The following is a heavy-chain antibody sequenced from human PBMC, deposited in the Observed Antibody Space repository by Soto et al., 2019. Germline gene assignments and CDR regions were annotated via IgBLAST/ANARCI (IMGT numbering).Heavy chain of an antibody. CDR3: ARDGTNGMATRWDYFDY. CDR2: IYYSGST. Sequence: PSESLSLTCTVSGGSISSGGYYWSWIRQHPGKGLEWIGYIYYSGSTYYNPSLKSRVTISVDTSKNQFSLKLSSVTAADTAVYYCARDGTNGMATRWDYFDYWGQGTLVTVSS. J-gene: IGHJ4*02. D-gene: IGHD5-12*01. V-gene: IGHV4-31*03. CDR1: GGSISSGGYY.